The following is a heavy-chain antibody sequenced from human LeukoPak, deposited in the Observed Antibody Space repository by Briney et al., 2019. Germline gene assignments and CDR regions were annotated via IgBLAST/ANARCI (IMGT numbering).Heavy chain of an antibody. CDR3: AKGAASEYYFDS. V-gene: IGHV3-23*01. D-gene: IGHD6-25*01. J-gene: IGHJ4*02. Sequence: GGSLRLSCAASGSTFSSYAMRWVRQAPGKGLEWVSGISGSGGSTYCADSVKGRFTISRDNSKNTLYLQMTSLRAEDTAVYYCAKGAASEYYFDSWGQGTLVTVSS. CDR2: ISGSGGST. CDR1: GSTFSSYA.